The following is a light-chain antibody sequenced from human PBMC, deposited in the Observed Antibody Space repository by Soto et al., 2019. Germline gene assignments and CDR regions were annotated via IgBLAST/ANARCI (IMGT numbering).Light chain of an antibody. CDR1: QGVSSY. V-gene: IGKV3D-15*01. CDR3: QQYNNWPQT. Sequence: EIVLTQSPATLSLSPGERATLSCRASQGVSSYLAWYQQKPGQAPRLLIYDASNRATGIPARFSGSGSGTEFTLTISSLQSEDFAVYYCQQYNNWPQTFGQGTKVDIK. CDR2: DAS. J-gene: IGKJ1*01.